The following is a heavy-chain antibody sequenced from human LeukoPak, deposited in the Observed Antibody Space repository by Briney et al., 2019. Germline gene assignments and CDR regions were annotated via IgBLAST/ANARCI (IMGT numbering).Heavy chain of an antibody. CDR1: GFTFSSYS. CDR2: ISSSSSII. V-gene: IGHV3-48*02. CDR3: AVAASIHDRSGRLGY. Sequence: PGGSLRLSCAASGFTFSSYSMNWVRQAPGKGLEWLSYISSSSSIIYYADSVKGRFTISRDNAKNSLYLQMNSLRDEDTAVYYCAVAASIHDRSGRLGYWGQGTLVTVSS. J-gene: IGHJ4*02. D-gene: IGHD3-22*01.